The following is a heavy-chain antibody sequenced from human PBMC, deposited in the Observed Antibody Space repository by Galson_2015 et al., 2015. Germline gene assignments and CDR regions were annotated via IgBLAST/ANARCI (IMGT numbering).Heavy chain of an antibody. CDR3: AKGVSGSCYNAFDV. CDR1: GFTFSNYA. V-gene: IGHV3-30-3*01. D-gene: IGHD2-15*01. J-gene: IGHJ3*01. Sequence: SLRLSCAASGFTFSNYAMHWVRQAPGKGLDWVAVISYDGNHKYYADSVRGRFTISRDNSKNTLYVQMNSLRAEDTAVYYCAKGVSGSCYNAFDVWGQGTMVTVSS. CDR2: ISYDGNHK.